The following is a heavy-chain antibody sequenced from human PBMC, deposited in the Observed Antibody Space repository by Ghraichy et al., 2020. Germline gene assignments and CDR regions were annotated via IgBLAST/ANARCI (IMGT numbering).Heavy chain of an antibody. Sequence: SQTLSLTCTVSGGSISSYYWSWIRQPPGKGLEWIGYIYYSGSTNYNPSLKSRVTISVDTSKNQFSLKLSSVTAADTAVYYGARHGEGYSSGWYVYWGQGTLVTVSS. D-gene: IGHD6-19*01. J-gene: IGHJ4*02. CDR3: ARHGEGYSSGWYVY. CDR1: GGSISSYY. V-gene: IGHV4-59*08. CDR2: IYYSGST.